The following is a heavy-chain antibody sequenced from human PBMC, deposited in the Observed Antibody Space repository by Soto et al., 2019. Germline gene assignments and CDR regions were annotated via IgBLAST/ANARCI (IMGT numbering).Heavy chain of an antibody. D-gene: IGHD2-21*02. V-gene: IGHV4-34*01. CDR2: INHSGST. CDR1: GGSFSGYY. Sequence: QVQLQQWGAGLLKPSETLSLTCAVYGGSFSGYYWSWIRQPPGKGLEWIGEINHSGSTNYNPSLKSRVTISVDTSKNQFSLKLSSVTAADTAVYYCARGHRDYYYYYYGMDVWGQGTTVTVSS. CDR3: ARGHRDYYYYYYGMDV. J-gene: IGHJ6*02.